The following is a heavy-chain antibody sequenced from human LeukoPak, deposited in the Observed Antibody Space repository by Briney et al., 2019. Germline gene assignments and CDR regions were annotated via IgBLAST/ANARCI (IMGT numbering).Heavy chain of an antibody. D-gene: IGHD5-18*01. CDR3: AESRGYSYGYEAYFDY. J-gene: IGHJ4*02. CDR1: GFTFSSYS. CDR2: IRYDGSNK. V-gene: IGHV3-30*02. Sequence: PGGSLRLSCAASGFTFSSYSMNWVRQAPGKGLEWVAFIRYDGSNKYYADSVKGRFTISRDNSKNTLYLQMNSLRAEDTAVYYCAESRGYSYGYEAYFDYWGQGTLVTVSS.